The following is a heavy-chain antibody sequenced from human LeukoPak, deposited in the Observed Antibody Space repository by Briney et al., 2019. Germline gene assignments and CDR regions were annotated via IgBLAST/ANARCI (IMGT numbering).Heavy chain of an antibody. V-gene: IGHV4-39*07. J-gene: IGHJ3*02. CDR2: IYHSGST. CDR3: ARLYCSSTSCYLNAFDI. D-gene: IGHD2-2*01. Sequence: PSETLSLTCTVSGGSISSSSYYWGWIRQPPGKGLEWIGSIYHSGSTYYNPSLKSRVTISVDTSKNQFSLKLSSVTAADTAVYYCARLYCSSTSCYLNAFDIWGQGTMVTVSS. CDR1: GGSISSSSYY.